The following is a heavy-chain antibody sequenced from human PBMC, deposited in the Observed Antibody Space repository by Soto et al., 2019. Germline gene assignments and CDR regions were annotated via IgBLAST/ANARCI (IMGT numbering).Heavy chain of an antibody. CDR2: IYYSGST. CDR3: ARANYGDFDY. D-gene: IGHD4-17*01. Sequence: ETLSLTCTVSGGSISSYCWSWIRQPPGKGLEWIGYIYYSGSTNYNPSLKSRVTISVDTSKNQFSLKLSSVTAADTAVYYCARANYGDFDYWGQGTLVTVSS. V-gene: IGHV4-59*01. J-gene: IGHJ4*02. CDR1: GGSISSYC.